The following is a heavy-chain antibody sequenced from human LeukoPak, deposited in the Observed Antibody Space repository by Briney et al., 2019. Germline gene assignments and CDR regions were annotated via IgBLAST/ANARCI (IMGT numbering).Heavy chain of an antibody. J-gene: IGHJ4*02. CDR2: IPSNGDTA. CDR1: GFAFSRIA. Sequence: PGGSLRLSCAASGFAFSRIAMTWVRQAPGKGLEWVSTIPSNGDTAYNADSVRGRFAISRDNSKNALFLQMNSLRVEDTAIYYCAKGQELDDGVFDSWGQGTLVTVSS. D-gene: IGHD1-1*01. CDR3: AKGQELDDGVFDS. V-gene: IGHV3-23*01.